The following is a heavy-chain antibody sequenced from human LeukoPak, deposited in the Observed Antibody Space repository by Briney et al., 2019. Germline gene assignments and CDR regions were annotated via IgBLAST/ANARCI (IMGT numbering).Heavy chain of an antibody. CDR1: GYTFTTYN. CDR3: ARDSSDYSHFDY. J-gene: IGHJ4*02. D-gene: IGHD3-22*01. CDR2: INPSGTTT. Sequence: ASVKVSCKASGYTFTTYNMHWVRQAPGQGLEWMGIINPSGTTTSYAQKFQGRLTMTRDTSTSTVYMELSSLRSEDTAVYYCARDSSDYSHFDYWGQGTLVSVSS. V-gene: IGHV1-46*01.